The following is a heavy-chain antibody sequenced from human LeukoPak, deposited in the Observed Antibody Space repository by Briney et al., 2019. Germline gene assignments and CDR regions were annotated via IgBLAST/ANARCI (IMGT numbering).Heavy chain of an antibody. CDR2: INTDGSVT. D-gene: IGHD1-26*01. CDR3: VTDRYSDSAFGD. Sequence: GGSLRLSCAASGITVSTFWMHWVRQAPGEGLVWVSRINTDGSVTNYADSVEGRFTISRDNAKNMLYLQMNDLRAEDTAVYYCVTDRYSDSAFGDWGQGTTVTVSS. V-gene: IGHV3-74*01. CDR1: GITVSTFW. J-gene: IGHJ6*02.